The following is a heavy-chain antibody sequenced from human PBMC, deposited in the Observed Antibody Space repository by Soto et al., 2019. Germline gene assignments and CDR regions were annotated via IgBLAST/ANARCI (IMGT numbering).Heavy chain of an antibody. CDR1: GYTFTSYG. Sequence: ASVKVSCKASGYTFTSYGISWVRQAPGQGLEWMGWISAYNGNTNYAQKLQGRVTMTTDTSTSTAYMELRSLRSDDTAVYYCARDPPDIVVVPAADIVVVPAAVEAADYWGQGTLVTVSS. CDR3: ARDPPDIVVVPAADIVVVPAAVEAADY. D-gene: IGHD2-2*01. V-gene: IGHV1-18*01. CDR2: ISAYNGNT. J-gene: IGHJ4*02.